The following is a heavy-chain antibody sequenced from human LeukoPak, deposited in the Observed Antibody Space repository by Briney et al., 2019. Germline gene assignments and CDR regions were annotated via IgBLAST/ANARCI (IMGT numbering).Heavy chain of an antibody. Sequence: PGGSLSLSCAASGFTFKDYGMSWFRQGPGKGLEWASGINWNGGTTGYADSVRGRFTISRDNAKNSLYLQMNSLRAEDTALYYCARDKHYYDSSNYVWGQGTLVTVSS. V-gene: IGHV3-20*04. CDR3: ARDKHYYDSSNYV. D-gene: IGHD3-22*01. J-gene: IGHJ4*02. CDR1: GFTFKDYG. CDR2: INWNGGTT.